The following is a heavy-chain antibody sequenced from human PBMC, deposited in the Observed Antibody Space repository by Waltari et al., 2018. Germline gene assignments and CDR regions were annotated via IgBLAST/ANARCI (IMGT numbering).Heavy chain of an antibody. J-gene: IGHJ4*02. Sequence: QVQLQQWGAGLLKPSETLSLTCAVYGGSFSGYSWGWIRQPPRTGPEWIGEINHSGSTNYNPSLTIRVTISVDTSKNQFSLKLSSVTAADTAVYYCARGRDRRVAVAGTRRGSLDYWGQGTLVTVSS. D-gene: IGHD6-19*01. CDR3: ARGRDRRVAVAGTRRGSLDY. CDR2: INHSGST. CDR1: GGSFSGYS. V-gene: IGHV4-34*01.